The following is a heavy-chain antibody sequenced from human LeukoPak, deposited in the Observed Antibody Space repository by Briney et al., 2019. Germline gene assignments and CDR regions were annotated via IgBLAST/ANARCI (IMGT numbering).Heavy chain of an antibody. D-gene: IGHD1-26*01. Sequence: AGGSLRLSCAASGFTFSSYGMHWVRQAPGKGLEWVAFIRYDGSNKYYADSVKGRFTISRDNAKNSLYLQVNSLRVEDTAVYYCAGALPRIVLTDAIDIWGQGTLVTVSS. CDR3: AGALPRIVLTDAIDI. J-gene: IGHJ3*02. CDR2: IRYDGSNK. V-gene: IGHV3-30*02. CDR1: GFTFSSYG.